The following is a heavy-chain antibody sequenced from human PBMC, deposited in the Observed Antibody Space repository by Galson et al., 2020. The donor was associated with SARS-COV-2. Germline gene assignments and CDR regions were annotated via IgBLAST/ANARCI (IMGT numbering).Heavy chain of an antibody. CDR1: GGSISSHY. Sequence: SETLSLTCTVSGGSISSHYWSWVRQPPGRGLEWIGYIYYDVITKYNPSLKSRVSISIDTSWNQFSLKLTSVTAADTAVYYCARADLGDYNRRLCDQWGQGTLVTVSS. J-gene: IGHJ4*02. V-gene: IGHV4-59*11. CDR3: ARADLGDYNRRLCDQ. CDR2: IYYDVIT. D-gene: IGHD4-17*01.